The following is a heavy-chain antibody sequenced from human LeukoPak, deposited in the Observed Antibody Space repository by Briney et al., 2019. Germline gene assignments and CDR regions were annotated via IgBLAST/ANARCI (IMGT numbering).Heavy chain of an antibody. D-gene: IGHD3-10*01. CDR3: VSPGSV. J-gene: IGHJ4*02. CDR1: GFSVSSNY. V-gene: IGHV3-53*01. CDR2: IYNSGTT. Sequence: GGSLRLSCAASGFSVSSNYMSWVRQAPGKGLEWVAVIYNSGTTKYADSVKGRVTIARDSSENTLYLQMNSLRVEDTAVYYCVSPGSVWGQGTLVTVSS.